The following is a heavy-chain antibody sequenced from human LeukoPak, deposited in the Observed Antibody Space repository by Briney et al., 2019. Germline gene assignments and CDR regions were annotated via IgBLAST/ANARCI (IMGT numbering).Heavy chain of an antibody. CDR3: ARDKSYCSSTSCYTLYFGY. Sequence: GGSLRLSCAASGFTFRTYSIHWVRQAPGKGLEWVAVISYDGSNKYYADSVKGRFTISRDNSKNTLYLQMNSLRAEDTAVYYCARDKSYCSSTSCYTLYFGYWGQGTLVTVSS. CDR1: GFTFRTYS. J-gene: IGHJ4*02. V-gene: IGHV3-30*03. CDR2: ISYDGSNK. D-gene: IGHD2-2*02.